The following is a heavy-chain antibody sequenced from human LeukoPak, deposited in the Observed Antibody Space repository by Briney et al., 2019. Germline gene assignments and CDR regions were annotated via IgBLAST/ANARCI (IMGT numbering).Heavy chain of an antibody. V-gene: IGHV3-21*04. Sequence: PGGSLRLSCAASGFTFSSYSMNWVRQAPGKGLEWVSSISSSSSYIYYADSVKGRFTISRDNAKNSLYLQMNSLRAEDTALYYCAKDRSRTASYGLDVWGQGTTVTVSS. CDR3: AKDRSRTASYGLDV. CDR2: ISSSSSYI. D-gene: IGHD4-17*01. CDR1: GFTFSSYS. J-gene: IGHJ6*02.